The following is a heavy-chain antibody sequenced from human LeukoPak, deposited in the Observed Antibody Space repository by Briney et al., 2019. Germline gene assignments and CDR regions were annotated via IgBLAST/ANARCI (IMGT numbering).Heavy chain of an antibody. V-gene: IGHV3-20*01. CDR3: ATVWKTVTIFGVVGGFDP. J-gene: IGHJ5*02. D-gene: IGHD3-3*01. Sequence: GGSLRLSCAASGFTFDDYAMTWVRQAPGKGPEWVSAINWNGGSTHYADSVKGRFTISRDNAKKSLYLQMNNLRAEDTAFYHCATVWKTVTIFGVVGGFDPWGQGTLVTVSS. CDR2: INWNGGST. CDR1: GFTFDDYA.